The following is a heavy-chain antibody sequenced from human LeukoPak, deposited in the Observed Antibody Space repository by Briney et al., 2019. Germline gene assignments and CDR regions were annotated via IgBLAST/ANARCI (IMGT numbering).Heavy chain of an antibody. Sequence: GASVTVSCKASGYIFTNNAMNWVRQAPGQGREWMGWMNTNTRNPTCAQGFTGRFVFSLDTSVSTAYLQISSLKAEDTALYYCARIRTPSSFGQRESDYWRQGTLVTVSS. CDR2: MNTNTRNP. D-gene: IGHD3-3*02. CDR3: ARIRTPSSFGQRESDY. CDR1: GYIFTNNA. J-gene: IGHJ4*02. V-gene: IGHV7-4-1*02.